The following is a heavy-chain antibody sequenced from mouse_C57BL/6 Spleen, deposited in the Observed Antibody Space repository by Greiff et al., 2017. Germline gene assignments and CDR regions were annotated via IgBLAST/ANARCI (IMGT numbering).Heavy chain of an antibody. J-gene: IGHJ4*01. D-gene: IGHD1-1*01. CDR1: GYTFTDYN. V-gene: IGHV1-18*01. Sequence: VQLQQSGPELVKPGASVKIPCKASGYTFTDYNMDWVKQSHGESLEWIGDINPNNGGTIYNQKFKGKATLTVDKSSSTAYMELRSLTSEDTAVYYCARSIYYGSSYDAMDYWGQGTSVTVSS. CDR3: ARSIYYGSSYDAMDY. CDR2: INPNNGGT.